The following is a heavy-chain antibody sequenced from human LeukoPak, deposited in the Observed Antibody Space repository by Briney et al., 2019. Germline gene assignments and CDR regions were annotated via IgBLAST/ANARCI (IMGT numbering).Heavy chain of an antibody. J-gene: IGHJ4*02. V-gene: IGHV3-21*01. CDR1: GFTFNNYA. D-gene: IGHD3-10*01. CDR3: AKDLQGSLTMVRGVMYY. Sequence: GGSLRLSCAASGFTFNNYAMNWVRQAPGKGLEWVSSISSSSSYIYYADSVKGRFTISRDNAKNSLYLQMNSLRAEDTAVYYCAKDLQGSLTMVRGVMYYWGQGTLVTVSS. CDR2: ISSSSSYI.